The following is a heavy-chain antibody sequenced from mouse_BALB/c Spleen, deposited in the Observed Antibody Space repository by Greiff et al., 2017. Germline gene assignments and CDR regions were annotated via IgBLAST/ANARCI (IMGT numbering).Heavy chain of an antibody. CDR2: IYPGNSDT. V-gene: IGHV1-5*01. Sequence: EVKLVESGTVLARPGASVKMSFKASGYSFTSYWMHWVKQRPGQGLEWIGAIYPGNSDTSYNQKFKGKAKLTAVTSASTAYMELSSLTNEDSAVYYCTRWGGYDYAMDYWGQGTSVTVSS. CDR3: TRWGGYDYAMDY. J-gene: IGHJ4*01. CDR1: GYSFTSYW. D-gene: IGHD1-2*01.